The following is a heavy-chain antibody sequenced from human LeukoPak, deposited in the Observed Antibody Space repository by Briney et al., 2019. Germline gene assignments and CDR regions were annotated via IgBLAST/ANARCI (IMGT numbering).Heavy chain of an antibody. J-gene: IGHJ4*02. CDR3: ATGIAAPPDYFDY. CDR2: MNPNSGNT. V-gene: IGHV1-8*03. CDR1: GYTFTSYD. D-gene: IGHD6-6*01. Sequence: ASVKVSCKASGYTFTSYDINWVRQATGQGLEWMGWMNPNSGNTGYAQKFQGRVTITRNTSISTAYMELSSLRSEDTAVYYCATGIAAPPDYFDYWGQGTLVTVSS.